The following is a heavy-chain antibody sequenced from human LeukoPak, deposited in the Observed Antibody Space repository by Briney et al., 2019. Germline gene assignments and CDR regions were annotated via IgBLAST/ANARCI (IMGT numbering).Heavy chain of an antibody. CDR1: GFTLSNNW. CDR3: ARYYYDSGHFDY. Sequence: PGGSLRLSCAASGFTLSNNWMSWVRQAPGKGLEWVANIKQDGSQKFYVDSVQGRFTISRDNAKNSLNLQMNSLRAEDTAVYYCARYYYDSGHFDYWGQGTLVTVSS. J-gene: IGHJ4*02. V-gene: IGHV3-7*01. CDR2: IKQDGSQK. D-gene: IGHD3-10*01.